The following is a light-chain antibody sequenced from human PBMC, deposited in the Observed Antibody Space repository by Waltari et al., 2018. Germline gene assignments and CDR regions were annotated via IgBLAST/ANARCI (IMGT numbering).Light chain of an antibody. CDR1: QSVSSY. CDR2: DAS. CDR3: QQRSNWPKT. J-gene: IGKJ2*01. V-gene: IGKV3-11*01. Sequence: EIVLTQSPATLSLSPGERATLPCMASQSVSSYLAWYQQKPGQAPRLLIYDASNRATGIPARFSGNGSGTDFTLTSSSLEPEDFAVYYCQQRSNWPKTFGQGTKLEIK.